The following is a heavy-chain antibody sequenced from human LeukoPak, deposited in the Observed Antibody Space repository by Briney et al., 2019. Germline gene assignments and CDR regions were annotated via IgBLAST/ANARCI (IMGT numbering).Heavy chain of an antibody. CDR2: IIPIFGTA. V-gene: IGHV1-69*05. CDR3: ARSAPYDILKYCYMDV. CDR1: GGTFSSYA. D-gene: IGHD3-9*01. J-gene: IGHJ6*03. Sequence: SVKVSCKASGGTFSSYAMSWVRQAPGQGLEWMGRIIPIFGTANYAQKLQGRVTITTDESTSTAYMELSSLRSEDTAVYYCARSAPYDILKYCYMDVWGKGTTVTVSS.